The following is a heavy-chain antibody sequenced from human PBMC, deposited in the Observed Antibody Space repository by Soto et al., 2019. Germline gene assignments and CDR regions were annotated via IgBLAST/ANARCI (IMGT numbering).Heavy chain of an antibody. D-gene: IGHD6-13*01. V-gene: IGHV5-51*01. CDR1: GYTFSNFW. CDR2: IYLGDHET. CDR3: ARSPRSSPYFDY. J-gene: IGHJ4*02. Sequence: GGSLKISCQCSGYTFSNFWIGWVRQLPGKGLEWMGIIYLGDHETRYSPSFHGKVTISADKSINTAYLQWNSLEASDTAFYFCARSPRSSPYFDYWGQGALVTVSS.